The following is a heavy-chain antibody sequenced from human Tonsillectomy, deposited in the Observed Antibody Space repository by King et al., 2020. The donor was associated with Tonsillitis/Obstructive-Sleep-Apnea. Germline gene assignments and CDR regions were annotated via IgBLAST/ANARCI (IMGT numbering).Heavy chain of an antibody. V-gene: IGHV3-7*01. D-gene: IGHD5/OR15-5a*01. Sequence: QLVQSGGGLVQPGGSPRLSCAASGFTFSTYWMSWVRQAPGKGLELVANIKQDGSEKHYVDSVRGRFTISRDNAKNSLYLQMSSMRAEDTAVYYCAREGSTAGDYWGQGTLVTVSS. CDR2: IKQDGSEK. CDR3: AREGSTAGDY. CDR1: GFTFSTYW. J-gene: IGHJ4*02.